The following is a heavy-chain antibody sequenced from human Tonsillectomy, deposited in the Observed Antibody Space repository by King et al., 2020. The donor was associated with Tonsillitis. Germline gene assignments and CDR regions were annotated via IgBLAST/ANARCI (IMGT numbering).Heavy chain of an antibody. J-gene: IGHJ4*02. CDR2: IYPDDSDT. V-gene: IGHV5-51*03. D-gene: IGHD5/OR15-5a*01. CDR1: GYSFSFYW. Sequence: VQLVQSGAEVKKSGESLKISCKGSGYSFSFYWIAWVRQMPGKGLEWMGVIYPDDSDTKYIPSFQGQVTISADRSISTAYLQWSSLKASDTAIYYCARLWSHVDTVSTSPPYYFDYWGQGTLVTVSA. CDR3: ARLWSHVDTVSTSPPYYFDY.